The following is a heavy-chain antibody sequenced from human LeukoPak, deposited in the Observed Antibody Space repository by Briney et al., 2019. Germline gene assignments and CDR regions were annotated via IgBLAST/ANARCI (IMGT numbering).Heavy chain of an antibody. Sequence: PGGSLRLSCAASGFTFSSYEMNWVRQAPGKGLEWVSYISSSGSTIYYADSVKCRFTISRDNAKNSLYLQMNSLRAEDTAVYYCARDRYGDSKFDYRGQGTLVTVSS. CDR3: ARDRYGDSKFDY. CDR1: GFTFSSYE. CDR2: ISSSGSTI. J-gene: IGHJ4*02. V-gene: IGHV3-48*03. D-gene: IGHD4-17*01.